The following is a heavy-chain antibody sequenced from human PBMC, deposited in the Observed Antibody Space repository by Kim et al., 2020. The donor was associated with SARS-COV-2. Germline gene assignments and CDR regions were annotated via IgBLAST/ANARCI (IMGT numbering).Heavy chain of an antibody. CDR1: GFTFSSYS. CDR2: ISSSSSTI. CDR3: ARDRLVGTYYYYYGMDV. Sequence: GGSLRLSCAASGFTFSSYSMNWVRQAPGKGLEWVSYISSSSSTIYYADSVKGRFTISRDNAKNSLYLQMNSLRDEDTAVYYCARDRLVGTYYYYYGMDVWGQGTTVTVSS. J-gene: IGHJ6*02. V-gene: IGHV3-48*02. D-gene: IGHD6-6*01.